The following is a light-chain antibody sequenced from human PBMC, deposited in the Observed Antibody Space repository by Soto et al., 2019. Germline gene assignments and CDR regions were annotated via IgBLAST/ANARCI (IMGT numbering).Light chain of an antibody. CDR1: TGAVTSDHW. V-gene: IGLV7-46*01. CDR2: DIS. Sequence: QAVVTQEPSLTVSPGGTVTLTCGSSTGAVTSDHWPYWFQQKPGQAPRTLIYDISSKHSWTPARFSGSLLGGKAALALSGAQPEDEADYDCLLSYSCAWGFCGGTKLTVL. CDR3: LLSYSCAWG. J-gene: IGLJ3*02.